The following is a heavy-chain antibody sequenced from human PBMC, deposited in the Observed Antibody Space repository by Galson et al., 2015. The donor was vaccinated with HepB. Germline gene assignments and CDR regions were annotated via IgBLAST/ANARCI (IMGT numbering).Heavy chain of an antibody. CDR1: GGSISSYY. Sequence: ETLSLTCTVSGGSISSYYWSWIRQPAGKGLEWIGRIYTSGSTNYNPSLKSRVTMSVDTSKNQFSLKLSSVTAADTAVYYCARELYSYGNYYYYGMAVWAQGPTVTVSS. J-gene: IGHJ6*02. CDR2: IYTSGST. CDR3: ARELYSYGNYYYYGMAV. V-gene: IGHV4-4*07. D-gene: IGHD5-18*01.